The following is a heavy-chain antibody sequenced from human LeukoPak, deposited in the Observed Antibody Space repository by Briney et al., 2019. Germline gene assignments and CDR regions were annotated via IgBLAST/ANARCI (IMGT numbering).Heavy chain of an antibody. V-gene: IGHV3-30-3*01. D-gene: IGHD5-24*01. CDR3: ARPPGGMATIRDY. J-gene: IGHJ4*02. CDR2: ISYDGSNK. Sequence: GGSLRLSCAASGFTFSSYAMHWVRQAPGKGLEWVAVISYDGSNKYYADSVKGRFTISRDNSKNTLYLQMNSLRAEDTAVYYCARPPGGMATIRDYWGQGTLVTVSS. CDR1: GFTFSSYA.